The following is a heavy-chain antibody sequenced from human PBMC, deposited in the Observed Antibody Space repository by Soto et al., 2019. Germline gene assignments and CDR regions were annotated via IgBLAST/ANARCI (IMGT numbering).Heavy chain of an antibody. CDR3: ARADGAGHPAHCSGGSCWVDAFDI. Sequence: GGSLRLSCAASGFTFSSYSMNWVRQAPGKGLEWVSSISSSSSYIYYADSVKGRFTISRDNAKNSLYLQMNSLRAEDTAVYYCARADGAGHPAHCSGGSCWVDAFDIWGQGTMVTVSS. CDR1: GFTFSSYS. CDR2: ISSSSSYI. V-gene: IGHV3-21*01. D-gene: IGHD2-15*01. J-gene: IGHJ3*02.